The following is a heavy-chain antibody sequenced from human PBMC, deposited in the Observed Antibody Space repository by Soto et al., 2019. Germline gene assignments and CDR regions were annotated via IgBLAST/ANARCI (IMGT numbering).Heavy chain of an antibody. CDR1: GGSINSYF. Sequence: SETLSLTCTVSGGSINSYFWSWIRQSPGKGLEWIGHIYYSGSTSYSPSLKSRVSISADTSKNQFSLEVHSVTAADTAVYYCARAGTDMVQFDYWGQGTLVTVSS. CDR3: ARAGTDMVQFDY. V-gene: IGHV4-59*01. J-gene: IGHJ4*02. D-gene: IGHD5-18*01. CDR2: IYYSGST.